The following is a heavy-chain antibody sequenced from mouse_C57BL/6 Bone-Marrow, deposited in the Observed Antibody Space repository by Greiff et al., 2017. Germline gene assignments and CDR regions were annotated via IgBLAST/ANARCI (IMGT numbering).Heavy chain of an antibody. D-gene: IGHD1-1*02. CDR2: IWRGGST. J-gene: IGHJ1*02. CDR3: AKNGGAWYFDV. Sequence: VQGVESGPGLVQPSQSLSITCTVSGFSLTSYGVHWVRQSPGKGLEWLGVIWRGGSTDYNAAFMSRLGITKDNSKSQVFFKMNSLQADDTAIYYCAKNGGAWYFDVWGTGTTVTVSS. CDR1: GFSLTSYG. V-gene: IGHV2-5*01.